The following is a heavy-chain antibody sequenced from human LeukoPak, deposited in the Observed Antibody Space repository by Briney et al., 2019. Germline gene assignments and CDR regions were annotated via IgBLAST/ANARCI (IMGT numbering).Heavy chain of an antibody. J-gene: IGHJ4*02. CDR3: ARGYYDFWSGYPVDY. CDR2: SSSSSTI. D-gene: IGHD3-3*01. Sequence: SSSSSTIYSPDSVKGRFTISRDNAKNSLYLQMNSLRAEDTAVYYCARGYYDFWSGYPVDYWGQGPLVTVSS. V-gene: IGHV3-48*01.